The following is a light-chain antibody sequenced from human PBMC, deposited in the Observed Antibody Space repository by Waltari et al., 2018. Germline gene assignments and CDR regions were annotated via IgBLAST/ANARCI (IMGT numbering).Light chain of an antibody. J-gene: IGLJ2*01. CDR3: CSYAGSYTL. CDR1: SNDICSNNF. CDR2: DIN. Sequence: QSALTQPRSVSGSPGQSVTISCTGTSNDICSNNFVSWYQYHPGKVPKLMIHDINERPSGVPDRFSGSKSGNTASLTISGLQADDEADYYCCSYAGSYTLFGGGTKLTVL. V-gene: IGLV2-11*01.